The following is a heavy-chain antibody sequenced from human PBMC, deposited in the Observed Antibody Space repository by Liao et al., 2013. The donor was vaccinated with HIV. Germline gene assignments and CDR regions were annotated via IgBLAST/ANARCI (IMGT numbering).Heavy chain of an antibody. Sequence: QMQLQESGPGLVKPSETLSLTCAVSGGSINNHYCNWIRQPAGRGLEWIGRIYTSGNTNYNPSLKSRVTMSVDTSKNQFSLKLTSVTAADTAVYYCAARITISGVALPHALDVWGQGTMVAVSS. CDR3: AARITISGVALPHALDV. V-gene: IGHV4-4*07. J-gene: IGHJ3*01. D-gene: IGHD3-3*01. CDR1: GGSINNHY. CDR2: IYTSGNT.